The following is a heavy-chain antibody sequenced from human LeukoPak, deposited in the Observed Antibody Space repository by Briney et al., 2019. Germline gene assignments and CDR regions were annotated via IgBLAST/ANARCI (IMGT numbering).Heavy chain of an antibody. CDR2: INHSGST. Sequence: PSETLSLTCTVSGGSISGYYWSWIRQPPGKGLEWIGEINHSGSTNYNPSLKSRVTISVDTSKNQFSLKLSSVTAADTAVYYCARVDAYYYDSSGYYYYFDYWGQGTLVTVSS. CDR1: GGSISGYY. D-gene: IGHD3-22*01. CDR3: ARVDAYYYDSSGYYYYFDY. J-gene: IGHJ4*02. V-gene: IGHV4-34*01.